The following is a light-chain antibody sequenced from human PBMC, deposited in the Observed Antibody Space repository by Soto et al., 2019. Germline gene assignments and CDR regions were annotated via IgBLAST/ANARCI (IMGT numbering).Light chain of an antibody. CDR3: QSYDSTLSARYV. Sequence: NFMLTQPHSVSESPGKTVTISCTGSSGSIGSSYVQWYQQRPGSAPTTVIFGNDQRPSGVPDRFSGSKSGTSASLAITGLQAEDEGDYYCQSYDSTLSARYVFGTGTKLTVL. CDR2: GND. CDR1: SGSIGSSY. J-gene: IGLJ1*01. V-gene: IGLV6-57*02.